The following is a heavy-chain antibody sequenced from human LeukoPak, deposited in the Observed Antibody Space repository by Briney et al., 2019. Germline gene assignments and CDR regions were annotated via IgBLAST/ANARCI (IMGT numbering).Heavy chain of an antibody. V-gene: IGHV1-18*01. CDR2: ISTYNGNT. CDR3: ARDRLGYCSGGSCYAETAFDI. J-gene: IGHJ3*02. D-gene: IGHD2-15*01. Sequence: GASVKVSCKASGYTFTSYGISWVRQAPGQGLEWMGWISTYNGNTNYAQKLQGRVTMTTDTSTSTAYMELRSLISDDTAVYYCARDRLGYCSGGSCYAETAFDIWGQGTVVTVSP. CDR1: GYTFTSYG.